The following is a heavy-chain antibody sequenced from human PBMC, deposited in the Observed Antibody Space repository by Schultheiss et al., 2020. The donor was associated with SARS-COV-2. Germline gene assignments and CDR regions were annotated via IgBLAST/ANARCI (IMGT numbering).Heavy chain of an antibody. CDR3: AKGGGYYYDSQNAFDI. CDR1: GFTFNNYA. CDR2: ISGSGGST. D-gene: IGHD3-10*01. J-gene: IGHJ3*02. Sequence: GGSLRLSCAASGFTFNNYAMTWVRQAPGKGLEWVSAISGSGGSTYYADSVKGRFTVSRDNAKNTLYLQIYSLRDEDAAIYYCAKGGGYYYDSQNAFDIWGQGTMVTVSS. V-gene: IGHV3-23*01.